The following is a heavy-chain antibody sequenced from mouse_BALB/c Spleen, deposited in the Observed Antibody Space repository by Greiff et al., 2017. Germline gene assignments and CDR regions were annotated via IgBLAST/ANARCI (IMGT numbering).Heavy chain of an antibody. CDR1: GYSITSDYA. Sequence: DVQLQESGPGLVKPSQSLSLTCTVTGYSITSDYAWNWIRQFPGNKLEWMGYISYSGSTSYNPSLKSRISITRDTSKNQFFLQLNSVTTEDTATYYCARSSYYYGSSYYYAMDYWGQGTSVTVSS. CDR2: ISYSGST. D-gene: IGHD1-1*01. J-gene: IGHJ4*01. V-gene: IGHV3-2*02. CDR3: ARSSYYYGSSYYYAMDY.